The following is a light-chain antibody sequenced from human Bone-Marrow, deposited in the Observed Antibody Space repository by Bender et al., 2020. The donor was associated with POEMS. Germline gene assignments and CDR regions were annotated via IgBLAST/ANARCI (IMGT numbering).Light chain of an antibody. CDR2: EGS. J-gene: IGLJ2*01. CDR3: CSYAGSSTVI. Sequence: QSALTQPASVSGSPGQSITISCTGTSSDVGSYNLVSWYQQHPGKAPKLFIYEGSKRPSGVSNRFSGSKSGNTASLTISGLQAEDEADYYCCSYAGSSTVIFGGGTKLTVL. CDR1: SSDVGSYNL. V-gene: IGLV2-23*01.